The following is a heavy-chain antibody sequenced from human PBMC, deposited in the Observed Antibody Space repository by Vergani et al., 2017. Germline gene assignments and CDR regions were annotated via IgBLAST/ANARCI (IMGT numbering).Heavy chain of an antibody. J-gene: IGHJ6*03. CDR3: ARGGTFVSGYYYYMYV. D-gene: IGHD3-16*01. CDR2: IIPIFGTA. V-gene: IGHV1-69*01. Sequence: QVQLVQSGAEVKKPGSSVKVSCKASGGTFSSYAISWVRQASGQGLEWMGGIIPIFGTANYAQRFQGRVTITADESTSTAYMELSSLKSEDTAVYYCARGGTFVSGYYYYMYVWGKGTTVTVSS. CDR1: GGTFSSYA.